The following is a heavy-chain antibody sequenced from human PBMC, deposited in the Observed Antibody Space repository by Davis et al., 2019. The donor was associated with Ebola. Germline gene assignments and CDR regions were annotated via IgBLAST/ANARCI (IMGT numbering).Heavy chain of an antibody. CDR2: ISSSSSYI. D-gene: IGHD3-16*01. J-gene: IGHJ6*02. V-gene: IGHV3-21*04. CDR1: GFTFSSYS. CDR3: ARVGGGSYYYYGMDV. Sequence: GESLKISCAASGFTFSSYSMNWVRQAPGKGLEWVSSISSSSSYIYYADSVKGRFTISRDNAKNSLYLQMNSLRAEDTAVYYCARVGGGSYYYYGMDVWGQGTTVTVSS.